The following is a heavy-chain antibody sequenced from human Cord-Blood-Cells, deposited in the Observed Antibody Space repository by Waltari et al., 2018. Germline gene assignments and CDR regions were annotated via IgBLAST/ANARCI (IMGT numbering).Heavy chain of an antibody. V-gene: IGHV4-39*01. CDR3: ARGQPVADYYCDY. Sequence: QLQLQESGPGLVKPSETLSLTCTVSGGSISSSSYYWGWIRQPPGTGLEWIGGSYYSGSTSDNPSLKSRVTISVDTSKNQFSLKLSSVTAADTAVYYCARGQPVADYYCDYWGQGTLVTVAS. D-gene: IGHD6-19*01. CDR1: GGSISSSSYY. CDR2: SYYSGST. J-gene: IGHJ4*02.